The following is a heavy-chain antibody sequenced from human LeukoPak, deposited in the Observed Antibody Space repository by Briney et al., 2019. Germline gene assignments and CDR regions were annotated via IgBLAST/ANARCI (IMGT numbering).Heavy chain of an antibody. CDR3: ARAATVTTYGWFDP. CDR2: ISSSSSYI. D-gene: IGHD4-17*01. Sequence: GGSLRLSCAASGFTFSSYSMTWVRQAPGKGLEWVSSISSSSSYIYYADSVKGRFTISRDNAKNSLYLQMNSLRAQDTAVYYCARAATVTTYGWFDPWGQGNLVTVSS. V-gene: IGHV3-21*01. J-gene: IGHJ5*02. CDR1: GFTFSSYS.